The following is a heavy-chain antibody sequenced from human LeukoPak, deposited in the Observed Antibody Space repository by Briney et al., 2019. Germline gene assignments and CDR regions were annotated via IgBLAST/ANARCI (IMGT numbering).Heavy chain of an antibody. J-gene: IGHJ6*03. V-gene: IGHV5-51*01. Sequence: GESLKISCKGSGYRFTNYWIGWVRQMPGKGLEWMGIIYPGDSDTRYSPSFQGQVTISADKSISTAYLQWSSLKASDTAMYYCARHFMVAAMVRGKADYYYMDVWGKGTTVTVSS. D-gene: IGHD3-10*01. CDR1: GYRFTNYW. CDR3: ARHFMVAAMVRGKADYYYMDV. CDR2: IYPGDSDT.